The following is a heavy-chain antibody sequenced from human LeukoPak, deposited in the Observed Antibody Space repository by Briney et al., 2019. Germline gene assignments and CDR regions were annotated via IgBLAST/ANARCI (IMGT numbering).Heavy chain of an antibody. CDR2: INSDGSST. D-gene: IGHD1-26*01. V-gene: IGHV3-74*01. CDR3: ARAGGSYTLLPY. CDR1: GFTFSSYW. Sequence: PGGSLRLSCAASGFTFSSYWMHWVRQAPGKGLAWVSRINSDGSSTSYADSVKGRFTISRDNAKNTLYLQMNSLRAEDTAVYYCARAGGSYTLLPYWGQGTLVTVSS. J-gene: IGHJ4*02.